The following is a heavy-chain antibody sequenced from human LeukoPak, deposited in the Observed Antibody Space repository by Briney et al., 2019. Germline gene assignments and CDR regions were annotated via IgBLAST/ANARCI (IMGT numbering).Heavy chain of an antibody. Sequence: GGSLRLSCAASRLTFSSYGMHWVRQAPGKGLEWVAFIRYDGSNKYYADSVKGRFTISRDNSKNTLYLQMNSLRAEDTAVYYCASLRIWFGDLDYWGQGTLVTVSS. CDR3: ASLRIWFGDLDY. CDR1: RLTFSSYG. CDR2: IRYDGSNK. V-gene: IGHV3-30*02. D-gene: IGHD3-10*01. J-gene: IGHJ4*02.